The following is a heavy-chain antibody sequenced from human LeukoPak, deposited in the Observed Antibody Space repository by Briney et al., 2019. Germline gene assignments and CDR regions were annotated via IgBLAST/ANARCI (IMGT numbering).Heavy chain of an antibody. V-gene: IGHV4-59*01. Sequence: SETLSLTCSVSGGSIGTNYWSWIRQVPGKGLEWIGYSSYSGSSNYNPSLKSRVTISVDTSKTQFSLYLNSVTAADTAVYYCARDRNSGSSLDIWGQGTMLTVSS. CDR1: GGSIGTNY. CDR2: SSYSGSS. CDR3: ARDRNSGSSLDI. J-gene: IGHJ3*02. D-gene: IGHD6-6*01.